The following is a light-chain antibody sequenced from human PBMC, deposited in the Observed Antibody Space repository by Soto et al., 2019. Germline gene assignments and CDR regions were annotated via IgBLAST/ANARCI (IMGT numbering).Light chain of an antibody. CDR2: WAS. CDR1: QSVLSSSNNKNY. Sequence: DSVMIQSPDSLAVSLGERATINCKSSQSVLSSSNNKNYLAWYQQKTGHPPKLLIYWASTRESGVPDRFSGSGSGTDFTLTISSLQAEDVAVYYCQQYYSTPFTFGPGTKVDIK. CDR3: QQYYSTPFT. V-gene: IGKV4-1*01. J-gene: IGKJ3*01.